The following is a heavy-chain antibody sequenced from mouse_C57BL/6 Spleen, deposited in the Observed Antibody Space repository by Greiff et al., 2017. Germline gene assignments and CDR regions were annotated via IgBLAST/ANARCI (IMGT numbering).Heavy chain of an antibody. Sequence: QVQLKQPGAELVMPGASVKLSCKASGYTFTSYWMHWVKQRPGQGLEWIGEIDPSDSYTNYNQKFKGKSTLTVDKSSSTAYMQLSSLTSEDSAVYYCARRNYYGSSLHYYAMDYWGQGTSVTVSS. D-gene: IGHD1-1*01. V-gene: IGHV1-69*01. CDR2: IDPSDSYT. J-gene: IGHJ4*01. CDR1: GYTFTSYW. CDR3: ARRNYYGSSLHYYAMDY.